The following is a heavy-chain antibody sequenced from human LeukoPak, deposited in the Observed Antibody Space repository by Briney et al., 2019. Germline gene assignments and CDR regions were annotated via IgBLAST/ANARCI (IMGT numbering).Heavy chain of an antibody. CDR1: GASISGYW. CDR2: MYTDGDT. V-gene: IGHV4-4*07. CDR3: AREASSGYYAYYFDY. J-gene: IGHJ4*02. D-gene: IGHD3-22*01. Sequence: SETLSLTCDVSGASISGYWWSWIRQPAGKGLEWIGRMYTDGDTNYNPALKSRVTVSVDTSKNQFSLKLTSVTAADTAVYYCAREASSGYYAYYFDYWGQGTLVTVSS.